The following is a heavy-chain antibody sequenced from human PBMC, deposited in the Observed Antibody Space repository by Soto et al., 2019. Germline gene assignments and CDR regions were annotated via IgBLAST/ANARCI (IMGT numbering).Heavy chain of an antibody. V-gene: IGHV5-51*01. J-gene: IGHJ3*02. D-gene: IGHD3-9*01. CDR2: IYPGDSDT. CDR1: GYSFTSYW. CDR3: ARHRRVGLRYFDWLLFHAFDI. Sequence: GESLKISCKGSGYSFTSYWIGWVRQMPGKGLEWMGIIYPGDSDTRYSPSFQGQVTISADKSISTAYLQWSSLKTSDTAMYYCARHRRVGLRYFDWLLFHAFDIWGQGTMVTVS.